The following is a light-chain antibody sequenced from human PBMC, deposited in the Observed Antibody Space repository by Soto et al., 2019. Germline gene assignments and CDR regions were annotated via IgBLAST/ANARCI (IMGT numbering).Light chain of an antibody. CDR2: DVS. Sequence: EIVLTQSPATLSLSPGDRATLSCRASQTVSSLAWYQQKPGQALRLLIYDVSNRATGVPARFSGSGSGTDFTLTISSLEPEDFAVSYCQQRSNWITVGQGTRLELE. J-gene: IGKJ5*01. V-gene: IGKV3-11*01. CDR3: QQRSNWIT. CDR1: QTVSS.